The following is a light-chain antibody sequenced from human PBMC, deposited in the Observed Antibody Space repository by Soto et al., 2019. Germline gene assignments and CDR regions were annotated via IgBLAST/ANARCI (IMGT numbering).Light chain of an antibody. J-gene: IGLJ2*01. CDR1: NSDIGRYKF. CDR2: EGT. V-gene: IGLV2-14*01. CDR3: SSSTNTNTLVI. Sequence: ALTQPASVSGSPGQSITISCTGTNSDIGRYKFVSWFQQHPGKAPKLMIFEGTNRPSGVSNRFSGSKSGNTASLTISGLQAEDEAIYFCSSSTNTNTLVIFGGGTKLTVL.